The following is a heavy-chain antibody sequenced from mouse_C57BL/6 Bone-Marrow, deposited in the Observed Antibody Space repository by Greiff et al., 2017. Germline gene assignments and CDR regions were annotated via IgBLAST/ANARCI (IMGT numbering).Heavy chain of an antibody. V-gene: IGHV2-2*01. CDR2: IWSGGST. Sequence: QVQLQQSGPGLVQPSQSLSITCTVSGFSLTSYGVHWVRQSPGKGLEWLGVIWSGGSTDYNAAFISRLSISKDNSKSQVFFKMNSLQADDTAIYYCARIGAWFAYWGQGTLVTVSA. J-gene: IGHJ3*01. D-gene: IGHD3-1*01. CDR1: GFSLTSYG. CDR3: ARIGAWFAY.